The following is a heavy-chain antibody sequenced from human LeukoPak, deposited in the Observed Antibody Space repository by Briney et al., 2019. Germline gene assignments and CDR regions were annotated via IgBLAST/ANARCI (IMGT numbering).Heavy chain of an antibody. V-gene: IGHV3-23*01. J-gene: IGHJ5*02. CDR1: GFTFSSYA. Sequence: PGGSLRLSCAASGFTFSSYAMSWVRQAPGKGLEWVSAISTSGGSAYYADSVKGRFTISRDNSKNTLYLQMNSLRVEDTAVYHCSKGLAAATTLNWFDPWGQGTLVTVSS. CDR3: SKGLAAATTLNWFDP. D-gene: IGHD6-13*01. CDR2: ISTSGGSA.